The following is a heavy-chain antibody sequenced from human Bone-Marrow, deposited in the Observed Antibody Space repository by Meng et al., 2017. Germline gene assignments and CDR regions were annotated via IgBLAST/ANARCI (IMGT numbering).Heavy chain of an antibody. D-gene: IGHD4-11*01. CDR2: INHSGST. Sequence: VHLQRWGAGLLNPSETLSLTGFVAGGSFSDYYWSWIRQPPGKGLEWIGEINHSGSTNYNPSLESRATISVDTSQNNLSLKLSSVTAADSAVYYCARGPTTMAHDFDYWGQGTLVTVSS. J-gene: IGHJ4*02. CDR1: GGSFSDYY. V-gene: IGHV4-34*01. CDR3: ARGPTTMAHDFDY.